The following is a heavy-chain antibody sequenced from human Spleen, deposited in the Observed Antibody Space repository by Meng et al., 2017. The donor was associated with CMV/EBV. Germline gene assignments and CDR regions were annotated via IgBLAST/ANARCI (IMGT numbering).Heavy chain of an antibody. D-gene: IGHD6-13*01. CDR3: AKDIGAGGSSSWYYFDY. CDR2: ISWNSGSI. CDR1: GFTFDDYA. V-gene: IGHV3-9*03. J-gene: IGHJ4*02. Sequence: SLKISCAASGFTFDDYAMHWVRQAPGKGLEWVSGISWNSGSIGYADSVKGRFTISRDNAKNSLYLQMNSLRAEDMALYYCAKDIGAGGSSSWYYFDYWGQGTTVTVSS.